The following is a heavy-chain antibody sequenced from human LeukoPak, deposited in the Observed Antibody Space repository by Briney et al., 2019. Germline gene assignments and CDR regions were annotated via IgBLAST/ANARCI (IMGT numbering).Heavy chain of an antibody. CDR2: IDWDGDK. CDR1: GFSLSTSGMC. Sequence: SGPTLVNPTQTLTLTCTFSGFSLSTSGMCVSWIRQPPGKALEWLARIDWDGDKWYSTSLKTRLTISKDTSKNQVVLTMTNMDPVDTATYYCARKGSACNYFDYWGQGALVTVSS. V-gene: IGHV2-70*11. J-gene: IGHJ4*02. D-gene: IGHD6-19*01. CDR3: ARKGSACNYFDY.